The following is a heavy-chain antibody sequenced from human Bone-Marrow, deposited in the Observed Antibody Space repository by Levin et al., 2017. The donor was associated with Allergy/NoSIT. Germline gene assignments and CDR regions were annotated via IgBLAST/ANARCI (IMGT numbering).Heavy chain of an antibody. CDR3: VTDPTSRITMIRGADFDF. D-gene: IGHD3-10*01. J-gene: IGHJ4*02. Sequence: GESLKISCKVSGYTLTELSMHWVRQAPGEGLEWMGGLDPEDGETIYAQKFQGRVTMTEDTSTDTAYMELSSLRSEDTAVYFCVTDPTSRITMIRGADFDFWGQGTLVTVSS. CDR1: GYTLTELS. V-gene: IGHV1-24*01. CDR2: LDPEDGET.